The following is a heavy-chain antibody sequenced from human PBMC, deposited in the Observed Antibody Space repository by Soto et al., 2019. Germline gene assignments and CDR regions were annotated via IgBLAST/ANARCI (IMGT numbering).Heavy chain of an antibody. CDR2: INHSGST. V-gene: IGHV4-34*01. CDR3: ARGPRITMVRGVKVPGMDV. D-gene: IGHD3-10*01. Sequence: QVQLQQWGAGLLKPSETLSLTCAVYGGSFSGYYWSWIRQPPGKGLEWIGEINHSGSTNYNPSLKSRVTISVDKSKNQFSLKLSSVTAADTAVYYCARGPRITMVRGVKVPGMDVWGQGTTVTVSS. J-gene: IGHJ6*02. CDR1: GGSFSGYY.